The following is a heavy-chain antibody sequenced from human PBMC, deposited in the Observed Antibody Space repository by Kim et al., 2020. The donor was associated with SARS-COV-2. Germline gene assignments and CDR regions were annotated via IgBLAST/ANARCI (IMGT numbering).Heavy chain of an antibody. J-gene: IGHJ4*02. Sequence: ASVKVSCKVSGITLTELSMHWVRQAPGKGLEWMGGFDPEVGETIYARKLQGRVTMTEDTSTDTAYMELSSLRSEDTAVYYCATLGYYYANSDHLPPDFWGQGALVTVSS. V-gene: IGHV1-24*01. CDR1: GITLTELS. CDR3: ATLGYYYANSDHLPPDF. D-gene: IGHD3-10*01. CDR2: FDPEVGET.